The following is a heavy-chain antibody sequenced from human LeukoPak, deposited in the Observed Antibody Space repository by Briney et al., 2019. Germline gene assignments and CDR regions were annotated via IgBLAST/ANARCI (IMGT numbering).Heavy chain of an antibody. D-gene: IGHD5-24*01. V-gene: IGHV4-39*07. CDR3: ARESIDGMAVAFDI. CDR2: IYYSGST. CDR1: GGSISSSSYY. Sequence: PSETLSLTCTVSGGSISSSSYYWGWIRQPPGKGLEWIGSIYYSGSTYYNPSLKSRVTISVDTSKNQFSLKLSSVTAADTAVYYCARESIDGMAVAFDIWGQGTMVTVSS. J-gene: IGHJ3*02.